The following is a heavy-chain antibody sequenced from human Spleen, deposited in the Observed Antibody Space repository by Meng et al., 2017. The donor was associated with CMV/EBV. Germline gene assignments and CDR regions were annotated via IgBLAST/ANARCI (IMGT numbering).Heavy chain of an antibody. CDR2: VYHSGST. V-gene: IGHV4-38-2*02. CDR1: GYSISGGYY. Sequence: GSLRLSCTVSGYSISGGYYWAWIRQSPGRGLEWIGSVYHSGSTFYNPSLESRVTISVDTSKNQFSLRLTSVTATDTAVYYCASELYDFWSGFYSGGYFQHWGQGTLVTVSS. J-gene: IGHJ1*01. D-gene: IGHD3-3*01. CDR3: ASELYDFWSGFYSGGYFQH.